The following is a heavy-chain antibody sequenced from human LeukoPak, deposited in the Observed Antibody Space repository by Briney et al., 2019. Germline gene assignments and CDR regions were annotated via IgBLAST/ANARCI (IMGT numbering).Heavy chain of an antibody. CDR3: ARGLLVGATSVGGMDV. V-gene: IGHV4-34*01. CDR1: GWSFSNYY. CDR2: INHSGSS. D-gene: IGHD1-26*01. Sequence: SETLSLTCAVYGWSFSNYYWSWIRQPPAKGLEWIGEINHSGSSNYNPSLKSRVTISVDTSKNQFSLKLSSVTAADTAVYYCARGLLVGATSVGGMDVWGQGTTVTVSS. J-gene: IGHJ6*02.